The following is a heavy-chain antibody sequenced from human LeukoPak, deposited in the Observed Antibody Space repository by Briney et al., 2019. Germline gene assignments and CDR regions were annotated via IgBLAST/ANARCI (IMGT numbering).Heavy chain of an antibody. CDR1: GFTLGKYW. J-gene: IGHJ4*02. CDR3: TYSDHFNY. Sequence: GGSLRLSCAASGFTLGKYWMHWVRQAPGEGLVWVSRGEVDGRSSTYADSVKGRFSISRDNAKNTLYLQMNSLRAEDTAVYYCTYSDHFNYWGQGTPVTVSS. V-gene: IGHV3-74*03. CDR2: GEVDGRSS. D-gene: IGHD4-17*01.